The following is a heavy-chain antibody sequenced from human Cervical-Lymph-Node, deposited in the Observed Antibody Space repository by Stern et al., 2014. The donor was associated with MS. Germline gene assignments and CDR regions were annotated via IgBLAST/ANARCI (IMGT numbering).Heavy chain of an antibody. V-gene: IGHV1-58*01. J-gene: IGHJ3*02. CDR3: AAVPDYYDSSGADAFDI. D-gene: IGHD3-22*01. Sequence: HLVESGPEVKKPGTSVKVSCKASGFTFTSSAVQWVRQARGQRLEWVGWIVAGSGNTNYAQKFQERVTITRDMSTSTAYMELSSLRSEDTAVYYCAAVPDYYDSSGADAFDIWGQGTMVTVSS. CDR1: GFTFTSSA. CDR2: IVAGSGNT.